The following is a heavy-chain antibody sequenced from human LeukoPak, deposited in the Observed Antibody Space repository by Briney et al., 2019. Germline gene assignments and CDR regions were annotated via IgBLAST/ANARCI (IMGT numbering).Heavy chain of an antibody. D-gene: IGHD6-13*01. CDR3: ARAGRYSRTTDY. CDR2: MNPNNGNT. CDR1: GYTFTSYD. V-gene: IGHV1-8*01. J-gene: IGHJ4*02. Sequence: ASVKVSCKASGYTFTSYDINWVRQATGQGLEWMGWMNPNNGNTGYAQKFQGRVTMTRNTSISTAYMELSSLRSEDTAVYYCARAGRYSRTTDYWGQGTLVTVSS.